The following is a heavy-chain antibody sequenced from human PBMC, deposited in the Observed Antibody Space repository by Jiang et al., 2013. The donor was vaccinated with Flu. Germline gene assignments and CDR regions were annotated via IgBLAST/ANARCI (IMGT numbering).Heavy chain of an antibody. CDR1: GYTFTSYG. D-gene: IGHD3-3*01. Sequence: GAEVKKPGASVKVSCKASGYTFTSYGISWVRQAPGQGLEWMGWISAYNGNTNYAQKLQGRVTMTTDTSTSTAYMELRSLRSDDTAVYYCARSNQFWRRTTDAFDIWGQGTMVTVSS. J-gene: IGHJ3*02. V-gene: IGHV1-18*01. CDR2: ISAYNGNT. CDR3: ARSNQFWRRTTDAFDI.